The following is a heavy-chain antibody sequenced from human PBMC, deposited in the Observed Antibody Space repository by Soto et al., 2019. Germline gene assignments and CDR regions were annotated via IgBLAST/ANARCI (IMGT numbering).Heavy chain of an antibody. V-gene: IGHV1-18*01. Sequence: ASVKVSCKASGYTFTSYGISWVRQAPGQGLEWMGWISAYNGNTNYAQKLQGRVTMTTDTSTSTAYMELRSLRSDDTAVYYCARDISTDHPVHYYYYYMDVWGKGTTVTVSS. J-gene: IGHJ6*03. D-gene: IGHD4-4*01. CDR1: GYTFTSYG. CDR2: ISAYNGNT. CDR3: ARDISTDHPVHYYYYYMDV.